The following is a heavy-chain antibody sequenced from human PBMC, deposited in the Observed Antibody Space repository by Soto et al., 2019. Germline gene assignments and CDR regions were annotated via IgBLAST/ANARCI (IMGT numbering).Heavy chain of an antibody. CDR3: TTSYTYDFWFDP. Sequence: SRRLSSVPAAFTLSGSAMPWVRPPSGKVLEWVGRIRSKAKRYARGYAASVKGRFTTSIEVSRITAYLQMNNQKAEATAVYYSTTSYTYDFWFDPWGQGTLVTVSS. CDR2: IRSKAKRYAR. J-gene: IGHJ5*02. D-gene: IGHD3-3*01. CDR1: AFTLSGSA. V-gene: IGHV3-73*01.